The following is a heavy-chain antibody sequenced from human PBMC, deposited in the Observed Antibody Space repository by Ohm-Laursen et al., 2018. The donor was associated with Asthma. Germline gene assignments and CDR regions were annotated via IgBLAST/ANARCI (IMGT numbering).Heavy chain of an antibody. D-gene: IGHD3-10*01. CDR1: GGTFSSYA. CDR2: IIPIFGTA. V-gene: IGHV1-69*01. Sequence: SSVKVSCKASGGTFSSYAISWVRQAPGQGLEWMGGIIPIFGTANYAQKFQGRVTITADESTSTAYMELSSLRSEDTAVYYCARGSPRGITMVRGVIAPFDYWGQGTLVTVSS. J-gene: IGHJ4*02. CDR3: ARGSPRGITMVRGVIAPFDY.